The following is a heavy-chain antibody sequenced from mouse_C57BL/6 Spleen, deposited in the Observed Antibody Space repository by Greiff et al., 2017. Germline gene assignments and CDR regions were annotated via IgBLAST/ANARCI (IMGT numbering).Heavy chain of an antibody. D-gene: IGHD3-3*01. V-gene: IGHV1-50*01. CDR1: GYTFTSYW. CDR2: IDPSDSYT. Sequence: VQLQQSGAELVKPGASVKLSCKASGYTFTSYWMQWVKQRPGQGLEWIGEIDPSDSYTNSNQKFKGKATLTVDTSSSTAYMQLSSLTSEDSAVYYCARRGGRGDYWGQGTTLTVSS. J-gene: IGHJ2*01. CDR3: ARRGGRGDY.